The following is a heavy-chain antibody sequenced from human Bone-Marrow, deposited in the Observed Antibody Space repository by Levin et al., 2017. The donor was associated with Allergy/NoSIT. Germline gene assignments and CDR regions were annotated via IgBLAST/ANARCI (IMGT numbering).Heavy chain of an antibody. V-gene: IGHV3-66*01. CDR3: ARDGGAAATGAW. CDR2: IYSNGNT. CDR1: GFTVSNNY. D-gene: IGHD2-15*01. J-gene: IGHJ4*02. Sequence: QASETLSLTCAASGFTVSNNYMRWVRQVPGKGLEWVSLIYSNGNTYYADSVMGRFTISRDSSKNTLYLQMNSLRAEDTAVYFCARDGGAAATGAWWGQRTRVTVSS.